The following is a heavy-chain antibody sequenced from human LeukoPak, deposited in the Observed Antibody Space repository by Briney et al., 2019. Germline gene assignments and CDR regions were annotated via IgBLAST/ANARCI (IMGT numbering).Heavy chain of an antibody. Sequence: SRTLSLTCAVSGGSISSGGYSWSWIRQPPGKGLEWIGYIYHRGSTYYNPSLKSRVTISVDRSKNQFSLKLSSVTAADTAMYYCARLRGYSYGTDAFDIWGQGTMVTVSS. D-gene: IGHD5-18*01. CDR3: ARLRGYSYGTDAFDI. J-gene: IGHJ3*02. V-gene: IGHV4-30-2*01. CDR2: IYHRGST. CDR1: GGSISSGGYS.